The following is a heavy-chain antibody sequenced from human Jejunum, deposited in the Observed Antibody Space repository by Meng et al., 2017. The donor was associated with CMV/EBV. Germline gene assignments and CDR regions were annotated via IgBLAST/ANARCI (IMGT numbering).Heavy chain of an antibody. Sequence: CAASGITLPSAWMTWVRQAPGKGLEWVGRIKSKTDGGTTDYAAPVNGRFTISRDDPKNTLYLQMNSLITEDTAVYFCTTPGATTSYWGQGTLVTVSS. CDR1: GITLPSAW. J-gene: IGHJ4*02. V-gene: IGHV3-15*01. CDR2: IKSKTDGGTT. CDR3: TTPGATTSY. D-gene: IGHD1-26*01.